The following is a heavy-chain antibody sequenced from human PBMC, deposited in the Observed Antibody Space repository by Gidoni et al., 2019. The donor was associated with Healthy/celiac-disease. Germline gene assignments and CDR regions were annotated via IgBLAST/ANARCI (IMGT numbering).Heavy chain of an antibody. J-gene: IGHJ6*03. Sequence: QVQLVQSGAEVKKPGSSVKVSCKASGGTFSSYAISWVRQAPGQGLEWMGGIIPIFGTAHYAQKFQGRVTITADKSTSTAYMELISLRSEDTAVYYCARDRGEGCSSTSCYSFNYYYYMDVWGKGTTVTVSS. CDR2: IIPIFGTA. D-gene: IGHD2-2*01. CDR3: ARDRGEGCSSTSCYSFNYYYYMDV. V-gene: IGHV1-69*06. CDR1: GGTFSSYA.